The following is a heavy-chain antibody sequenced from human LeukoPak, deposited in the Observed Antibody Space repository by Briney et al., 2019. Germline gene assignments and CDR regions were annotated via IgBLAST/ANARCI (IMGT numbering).Heavy chain of an antibody. J-gene: IGHJ4*02. CDR2: ISWNSGSI. CDR3: AKGGSGGGY. D-gene: IGHD1-1*01. CDR1: GFTFDDFV. V-gene: IGHV3-9*01. Sequence: GGSLRLSCAASGFTFDDFVMHWVRQAPGKSLEWVSGISWNSGSIGYADSVKGRFTISRDNAKNSLYLQMNSLRAEDTALYYCAKGGSGGGYWGQGTLVTVSS.